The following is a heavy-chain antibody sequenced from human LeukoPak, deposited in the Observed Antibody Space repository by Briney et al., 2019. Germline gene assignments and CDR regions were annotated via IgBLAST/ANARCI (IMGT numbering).Heavy chain of an antibody. D-gene: IGHD4-17*01. J-gene: IGHJ4*02. V-gene: IGHV1-24*01. CDR3: ATDPTVTLYAFDY. CDR1: GYTFTGYY. CDR2: FDPEDGET. Sequence: GASVKVSCKASGYTFTGYYMHWVRQAPGKGLEWMGGFDPEDGETIYAQKFQGRVTMTEDTSTDTAYMELSSLRSEDTAVYYCATDPTVTLYAFDYWGQGTLVTVSS.